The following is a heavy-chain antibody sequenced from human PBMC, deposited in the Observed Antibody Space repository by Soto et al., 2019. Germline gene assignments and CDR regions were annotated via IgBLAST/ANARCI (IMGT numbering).Heavy chain of an antibody. Sequence: QVRLVQSGNEVKKPGASVNVSCKASGYSFTRYGISWVRQAPEQGLEWMGWISGYNGKTKYAQKLQGRVSMTTDTSTSTAYMELRSLGSDDTAVYYCAREGDRPYYYYGMDVWGQGTTVTVSS. CDR1: GYSFTRYG. D-gene: IGHD3-16*01. CDR3: AREGDRPYYYYGMDV. V-gene: IGHV1-18*01. CDR2: ISGYNGKT. J-gene: IGHJ6*02.